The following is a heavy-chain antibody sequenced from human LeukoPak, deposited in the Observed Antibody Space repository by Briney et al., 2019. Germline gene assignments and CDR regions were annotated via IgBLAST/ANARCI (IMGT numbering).Heavy chain of an antibody. CDR1: GFTFSNYV. CDR3: AKTIIAARPFKAFDY. Sequence: NPGGSLRLSCAASGFTFSNYVMSWVRQAPGKGLEWVSYINHNGEMIFYPDFVKGRSTISRDNAKNSLYLQMNSLRDEDTAVYYCAKTIIAARPFKAFDYWGQGTLVTVSS. CDR2: INHNGEMI. J-gene: IGHJ4*02. V-gene: IGHV3-48*02. D-gene: IGHD6-6*01.